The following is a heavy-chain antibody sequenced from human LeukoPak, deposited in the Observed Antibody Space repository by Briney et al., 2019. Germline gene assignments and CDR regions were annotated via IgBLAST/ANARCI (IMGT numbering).Heavy chain of an antibody. CDR1: GFDFSTYD. V-gene: IGHV3-23*01. Sequence: GEPLKISCAASGFDFSTYDMSWVRQAPGKGLEWVSAIGGDSGTTYADSVKDRFAISRDNSKYTLYLQMNSLRAEDTAIYYCAKTIPYWYFDLWGRGTLVTVSS. D-gene: IGHD5-24*01. J-gene: IGHJ2*01. CDR3: AKTIPYWYFDL. CDR2: IGGDSGTT.